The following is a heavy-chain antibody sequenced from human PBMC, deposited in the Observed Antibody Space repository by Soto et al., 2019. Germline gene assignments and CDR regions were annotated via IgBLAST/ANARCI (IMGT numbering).Heavy chain of an antibody. Sequence: EVQVVESGGGLVQPGGSLRLSCAASGFTFSSNSMNWVRQAPGKGLEWISYISSSSSTIYADSVKGRFTISRDNAKNSLYPQMNSLRDEDTAVCYCARVIWSGHLTSDLWGQGTLVTVSS. CDR3: ARVIWSGHLTSDL. D-gene: IGHD3-3*01. V-gene: IGHV3-48*02. CDR2: ISSSSSTI. J-gene: IGHJ5*02. CDR1: GFTFSSNS.